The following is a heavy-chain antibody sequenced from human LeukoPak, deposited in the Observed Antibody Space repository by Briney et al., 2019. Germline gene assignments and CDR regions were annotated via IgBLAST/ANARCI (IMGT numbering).Heavy chain of an antibody. V-gene: IGHV1-8*01. CDR2: MNPNSGNT. CDR1: GYTFTSYD. D-gene: IGHD3-10*01. CDR3: AREGMVRGVTYDAFDI. Sequence: ASVKVSCKASGYTFTSYDINWVRQATGQGLEWMGWMNPNSGNTGYAQKFQGRVTMTRDTSTSTVYMELSSLRSEDTAVYYCAREGMVRGVTYDAFDIWGQGTMVTVSS. J-gene: IGHJ3*02.